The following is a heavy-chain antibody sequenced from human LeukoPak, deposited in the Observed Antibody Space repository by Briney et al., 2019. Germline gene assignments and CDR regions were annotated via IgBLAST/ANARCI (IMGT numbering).Heavy chain of an antibody. CDR2: INHSGST. CDR3: ARVYYYDSSGYCFDY. J-gene: IGHJ4*02. Sequence: PSETLSLTCAVYGGSFSGYYWSWIRHPPGKGLEWIGEINHSGSTNYNPSLKSRVTIPVDTSKNQFSLKLSSVTAADTAVYYSARVYYYDSSGYCFDYWGQGTLVTVSS. D-gene: IGHD3-22*01. V-gene: IGHV4-34*01. CDR1: GGSFSGYY.